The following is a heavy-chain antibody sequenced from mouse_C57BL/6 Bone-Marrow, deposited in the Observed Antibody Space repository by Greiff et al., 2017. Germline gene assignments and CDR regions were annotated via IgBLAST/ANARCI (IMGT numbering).Heavy chain of an antibody. V-gene: IGHV1-64*01. Sequence: VQLQQPGAELVKPGASVKLSCKASGYTFTSYWMHWVKQRPGQGLEWIGMIHPNSGSTNYNEKFKSKATLTVDKSSSTAYTQLSSLTSEDSAVYYCARRTAQALYAMDYWGQGTSVTVSS. D-gene: IGHD3-2*02. CDR2: IHPNSGST. CDR1: GYTFTSYW. CDR3: ARRTAQALYAMDY. J-gene: IGHJ4*01.